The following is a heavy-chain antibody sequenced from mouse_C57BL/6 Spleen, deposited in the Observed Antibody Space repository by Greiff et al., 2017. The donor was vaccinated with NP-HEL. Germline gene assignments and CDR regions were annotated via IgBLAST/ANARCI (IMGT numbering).Heavy chain of an antibody. CDR2: IHPNRGST. CDR1: GYTFTSYW. J-gene: IGHJ1*03. CDR3: ARSGDDDGYFDV. Sequence: QVQLQQPGAELVKPGASVKLSCKASGYTFTSYWMHWVKQRPGQGLEWIGMIHPNRGSTNYNEKFKSKATLTVDKSSSTAYMQLSSLTSEDSAVYYCARSGDDDGYFDVWGTGTTVTVSS. V-gene: IGHV1-64*01. D-gene: IGHD2-4*01.